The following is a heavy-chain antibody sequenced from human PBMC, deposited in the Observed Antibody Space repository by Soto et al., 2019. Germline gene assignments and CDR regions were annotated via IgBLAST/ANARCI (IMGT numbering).Heavy chain of an antibody. CDR2: IYYSGAT. J-gene: IGHJ5*02. V-gene: IGHV4-31*03. Sequence: SETLSLTCTVFGDSFSSGDYYWSWIRQHPGKGLEWIGHIYYSGATFCNPSLRSRVTISRDASKNEFSLKLNSVTAADTAVYYCARDPVPAALHGRCFDPWSQGTLVTVSS. D-gene: IGHD2-2*01. CDR1: GDSFSSGDYY. CDR3: ARDPVPAALHGRCFDP.